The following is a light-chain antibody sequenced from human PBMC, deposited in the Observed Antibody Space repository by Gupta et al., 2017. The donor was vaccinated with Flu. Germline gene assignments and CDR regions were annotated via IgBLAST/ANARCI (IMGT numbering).Light chain of an antibody. V-gene: IGKV3-20*01. CDR1: QSLSDSY. J-gene: IGKJ2*01. CDR2: GAS. CDR3: QQYGTSPYN. Sequence: EIVLTQSPGTLSLSPGERVTLSCRASQSLSDSYLAWYQQKPGQAPRLLIYGASSRATGIPDRFSGSGSGTDFTLTINRLEPEEFAVYYCQQYGTSPYNFGQGTKVEIK.